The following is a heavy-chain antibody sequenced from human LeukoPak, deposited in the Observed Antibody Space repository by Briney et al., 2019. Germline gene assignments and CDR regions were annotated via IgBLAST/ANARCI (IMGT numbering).Heavy chain of an antibody. CDR1: GGSISSYY. Sequence: TLSLTYTVSGGSISSYYWSWIRPPPGKGLEWIGYIYYSGSTNYNPSLKSRVTISVDTSKNQFSLKLSSVTAADTAVYYCAIGYLYSGSYLGYWGQGTLVTVSS. CDR2: IYYSGST. V-gene: IGHV4-59*01. D-gene: IGHD1-26*01. CDR3: AIGYLYSGSYLGY. J-gene: IGHJ4*02.